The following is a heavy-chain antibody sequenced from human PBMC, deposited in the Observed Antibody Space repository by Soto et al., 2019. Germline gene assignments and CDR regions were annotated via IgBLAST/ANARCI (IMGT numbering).Heavy chain of an antibody. Sequence: QVQLVQSGAEVKKPGASVKVSCKASGYTFTSYDINWVRQATGQGLEWMGWMNPNSGNTGYAQKFQGRVTMTMNTSISTAYMELSSLRSEDTAVYYCARGYVFGGVIVMIRDAFDIWGQGTMVTVSS. CDR3: ARGYVFGGVIVMIRDAFDI. CDR1: GYTFTSYD. CDR2: MNPNSGNT. D-gene: IGHD3-16*02. J-gene: IGHJ3*02. V-gene: IGHV1-8*01.